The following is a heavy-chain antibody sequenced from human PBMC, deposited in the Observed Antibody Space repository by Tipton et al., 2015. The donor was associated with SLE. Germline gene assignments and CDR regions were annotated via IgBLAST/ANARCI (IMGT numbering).Heavy chain of an antibody. CDR3: ARVVWQLAGGDY. D-gene: IGHD6-6*01. V-gene: IGHV3-48*01. Sequence: SLRLSCAASGFIFNNAWMSWVRQAPGKGLESVSYITSGSSTVHYADSVEGRFTISRDNAKNSLYLQMNSLRVEDTAVYYCARVVWQLAGGDYWGQGTPVTVSS. J-gene: IGHJ4*02. CDR2: ITSGSSTV. CDR1: GFIFNNAW.